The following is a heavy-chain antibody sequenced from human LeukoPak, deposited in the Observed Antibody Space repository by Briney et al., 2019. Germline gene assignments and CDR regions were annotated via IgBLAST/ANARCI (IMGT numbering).Heavy chain of an antibody. D-gene: IGHD3-3*01. V-gene: IGHV3-48*04. CDR2: ISSSGSTI. J-gene: IGHJ3*02. CDR1: GFTFSSYA. Sequence: GRSLRLSCAASGFTFSSYAMHWIRQAPGKGLEWVSYISSSGSTIYYADSVKGRFTISRDNAKNSLYLQMNSLRAEDTAVYYCARDPTYYDFWSGYYRGLGAFDIWGQGTMVTVSS. CDR3: ARDPTYYDFWSGYYRGLGAFDI.